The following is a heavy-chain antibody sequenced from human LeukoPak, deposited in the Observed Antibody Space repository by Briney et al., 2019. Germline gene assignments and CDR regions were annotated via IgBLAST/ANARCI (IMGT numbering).Heavy chain of an antibody. D-gene: IGHD6-6*01. V-gene: IGHV6-1*01. CDR1: GDSIFTNNVA. J-gene: IGHJ4*02. CDR3: ARGKYTSFDN. CDR2: TYYRSKWSF. Sequence: SQTLSLTCAISGDSIFTNNVAWNWIRQSPSRGLEWLGRTYYRSKWSFDYAVSVKSLITINAHTSKNQFSLQLRFVTPEDTAVYYCARGKYTSFDNWGQGTLVTVSS.